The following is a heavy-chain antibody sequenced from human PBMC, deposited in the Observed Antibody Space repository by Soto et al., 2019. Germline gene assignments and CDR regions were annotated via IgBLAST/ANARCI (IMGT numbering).Heavy chain of an antibody. CDR1: GGSISSGGYY. V-gene: IGHV4-31*03. CDR3: AREGGVSTPSGSYYNWFDP. J-gene: IGHJ5*02. CDR2: IYYSGST. D-gene: IGHD3-10*01. Sequence: PSETLSLTCTVSGGSISSGGYYWSWIRQHPGKGLELIGYIYYSGSTYYNPSLKSRVTISVDTSKNQFSLKLSSVTAADAAVYYCAREGGVSTPSGSYYNWFDPWGQGTLVTVSS.